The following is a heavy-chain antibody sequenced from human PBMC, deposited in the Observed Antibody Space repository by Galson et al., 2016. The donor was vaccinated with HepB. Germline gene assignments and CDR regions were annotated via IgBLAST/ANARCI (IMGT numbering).Heavy chain of an antibody. CDR1: GFTFSDYY. CDR3: ARDRTSRAALDY. D-gene: IGHD6-25*01. Sequence: SLRLSCAASGFTFSDYYMSWIRQAPGKGLEWVSYISTSSSYTKYADSVKGRFTISRDNAKKSLYLQMNSLRAEDTAVYYCARDRTSRAALDYWGQGTLVTVSS. V-gene: IGHV3-11*06. CDR2: ISTSSSYT. J-gene: IGHJ4*02.